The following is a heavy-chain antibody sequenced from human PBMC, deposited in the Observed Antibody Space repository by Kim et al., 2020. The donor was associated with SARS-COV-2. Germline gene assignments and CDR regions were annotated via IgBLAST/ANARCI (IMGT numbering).Heavy chain of an antibody. CDR1: GFTFSNAW. V-gene: IGHV3-15*01. J-gene: IGHJ4*02. CDR2: IKSKTDGGTT. Sequence: GGSLRLSCAASGFTFSNAWMSWVRQAPGKGLEWVGRIKSKTDGGTTDYAAPVKGRFTISRDDSKNTLYLQMNSLKTEDTAVYYCTTSFQQLVSPDYWGQGTLVTVSS. CDR3: TTSFQQLVSPDY. D-gene: IGHD6-13*01.